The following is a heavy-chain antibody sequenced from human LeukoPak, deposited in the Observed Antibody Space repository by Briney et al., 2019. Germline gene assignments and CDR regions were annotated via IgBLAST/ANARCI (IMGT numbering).Heavy chain of an antibody. CDR2: ISGSGGST. D-gene: IGHD2-15*01. CDR3: AKIEFSGGSYYFDY. Sequence: TGGSLRLSCAASGFTFGSYAMSWVRQAPGKGLEWVSAISGSGGSTYYADSVKGRFTISRDNSKNTLYLQMNSLRAEDTAVYYCAKIEFSGGSYYFDYWGQGTLVTVSS. J-gene: IGHJ4*02. CDR1: GFTFGSYA. V-gene: IGHV3-23*01.